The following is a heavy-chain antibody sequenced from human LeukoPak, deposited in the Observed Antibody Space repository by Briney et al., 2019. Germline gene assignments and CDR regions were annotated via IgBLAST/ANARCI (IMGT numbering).Heavy chain of an antibody. CDR2: IYVTGST. CDR1: GGSIGTYY. V-gene: IGHV4-59*08. D-gene: IGHD3-16*02. J-gene: IGHJ6*03. CDR3: ARHIGGGIGDMDV. Sequence: SETLSLTCIVSGGSIGTYYWSWIRQSPGKGLEWIGYIYVTGSTRYNPYLQSRVTISVDTSRNQFFLKMSSVTAADTAVYYCARHIGGGIGDMDVWGTGTKVTVSS.